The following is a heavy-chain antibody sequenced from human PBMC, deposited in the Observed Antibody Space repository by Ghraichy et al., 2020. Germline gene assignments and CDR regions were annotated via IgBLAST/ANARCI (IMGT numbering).Heavy chain of an antibody. D-gene: IGHD3-22*01. J-gene: IGHJ5*02. CDR1: GGSFSGYY. CDR2: INHSGST. CDR3: ARGTDYYDSSGYYLSWFDP. V-gene: IGHV4-34*01. Sequence: SETLSLTCAVYGGSFSGYYWSWIRQPPGKGLEWIGEINHSGSTNYNPSLKSRVTISVDTSKNQFSLKLSSVTAADTAVYYCARGTDYYDSSGYYLSWFDPWGQGTLVTVSS.